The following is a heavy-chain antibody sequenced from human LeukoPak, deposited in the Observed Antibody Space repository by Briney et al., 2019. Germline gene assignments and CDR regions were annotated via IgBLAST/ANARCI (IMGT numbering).Heavy chain of an antibody. D-gene: IGHD7-27*01. Sequence: GRSLRLSRAASGFTFSSYAMHWVRQAPGKGLEWVAVISYDGSNKYYADSVKGRFTISRDNSKNTLYLQMNSLRAEDTAVYYCAKDGVNWGSYFDSWGQGTLVTVSS. CDR3: AKDGVNWGSYFDS. V-gene: IGHV3-30-3*01. CDR1: GFTFSSYA. J-gene: IGHJ4*02. CDR2: ISYDGSNK.